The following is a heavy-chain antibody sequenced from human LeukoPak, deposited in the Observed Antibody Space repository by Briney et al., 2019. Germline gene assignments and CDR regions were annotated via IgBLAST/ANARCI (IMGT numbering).Heavy chain of an antibody. CDR1: GGSISSYY. CDR2: IFYSGST. D-gene: IGHD6-19*01. J-gene: IGHJ4*02. CDR3: ARQLRGEAVAGHLQPFDY. V-gene: IGHV4-59*08. Sequence: SETLSLTCTVSGGSISSYYWSWIRQPPGKGLEWIGYIFYSGSTNYNPSLKSRVTISVDTSKNQFSLKLSSVTAADTAVYFCARQLRGEAVAGHLQPFDYWGQGTLVTGSS.